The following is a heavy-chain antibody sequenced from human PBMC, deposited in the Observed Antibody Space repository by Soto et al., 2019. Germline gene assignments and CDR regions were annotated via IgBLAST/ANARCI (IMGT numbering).Heavy chain of an antibody. CDR2: ISAYNGNT. CDR3: ARFSGGSYNTYYFYYGMDV. CDR1: GYTFTSYA. Sequence: ASVKVSCKASGYTFTSYAMHWVRQAPGQGLDWMGWISAYNGNTKYAQDLQGRVTMTTDTSTSTAYMELRSLRSDDTAMYYCARFSGGSYNTYYFYYGMDVWGQGTTVTVSS. V-gene: IGHV1-18*01. D-gene: IGHD2-15*01. J-gene: IGHJ6*02.